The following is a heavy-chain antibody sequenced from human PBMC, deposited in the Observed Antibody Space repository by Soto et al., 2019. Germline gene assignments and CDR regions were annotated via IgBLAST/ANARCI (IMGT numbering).Heavy chain of an antibody. J-gene: IGHJ6*02. Sequence: SETLSLTCTVSGGSISSYYWSWIRQPAGKGLEWIGRIYTSGSTNYNPSLKSRVTMSVDTSKNQFSLKLSSVTAADTAVYYCARDQLELRATYYYYYYGMDVWGQGTTVTV. CDR1: GGSISSYY. D-gene: IGHD1-7*01. CDR3: ARDQLELRATYYYYYYGMDV. CDR2: IYTSGST. V-gene: IGHV4-4*07.